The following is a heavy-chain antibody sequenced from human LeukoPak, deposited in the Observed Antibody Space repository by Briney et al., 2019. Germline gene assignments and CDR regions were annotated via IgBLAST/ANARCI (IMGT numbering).Heavy chain of an antibody. CDR3: LRGSPNVWSNYVFDS. CDR2: IKQDGSEK. Sequence: PGGSLRLSCVASGFTFSSYWMTWVRQAPGKGLEGVAKIKQDGSEKFYVDSVKGRFTISRDNAKSSLYLEMNGLRAEDAAVYYCLRGSPNVWSNYVFDSWGQGTLVTVSS. D-gene: IGHD3-16*01. J-gene: IGHJ4*02. CDR1: GFTFSSYW. V-gene: IGHV3-7*01.